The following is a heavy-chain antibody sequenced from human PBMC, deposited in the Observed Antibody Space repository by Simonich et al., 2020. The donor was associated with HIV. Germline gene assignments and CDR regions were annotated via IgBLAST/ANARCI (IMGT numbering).Heavy chain of an antibody. Sequence: QVQLQESGPGLVKPSETLSLTCAVSGYSISSGYSWGWIRQPPGKGREWIGSIYHSGSTYYNPSLKSRVTISVDTSKNQFSLKLSSVTAADTAVYYCARLTGTTPGGVDYWGQGTLVTVSS. CDR2: IYHSGST. J-gene: IGHJ4*02. CDR3: ARLTGTTPGGVDY. CDR1: GYSISSGYS. D-gene: IGHD1-20*01. V-gene: IGHV4-38-2*01.